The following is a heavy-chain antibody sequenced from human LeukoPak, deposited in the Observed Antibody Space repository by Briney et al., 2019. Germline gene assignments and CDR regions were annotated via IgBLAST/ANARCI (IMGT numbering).Heavy chain of an antibody. V-gene: IGHV1-46*01. CDR1: GYTFTSYY. Sequence: WASVKVSCKASGYTFTSYYMHWVRQAPGQGLEWMGIINPSGGSTNYAQKFQGRVTITADESTSTAYMELSSLRSEDTAVYYCARGVVIILNYYYYGMDVWGQGTTVTVSS. D-gene: IGHD3-3*01. CDR3: ARGVVIILNYYYYGMDV. J-gene: IGHJ6*02. CDR2: INPSGGST.